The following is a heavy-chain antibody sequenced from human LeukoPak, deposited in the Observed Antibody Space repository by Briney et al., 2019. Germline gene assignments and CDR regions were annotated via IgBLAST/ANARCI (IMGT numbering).Heavy chain of an antibody. CDR3: VKDVGDLWYYYYGMDV. Sequence: PGGSLRLSCSASGFTFSSYAMHWVRQVPGKGLEYVSAISSNGGSTYYADSVKGRFTISRDNSKNTLYLQMSSLRAEDTAVYYCVKDVGDLWYYYYGMDVWGKGTTVTVSS. V-gene: IGHV3-64D*06. CDR2: ISSNGGST. J-gene: IGHJ6*04. D-gene: IGHD2-21*02. CDR1: GFTFSSYA.